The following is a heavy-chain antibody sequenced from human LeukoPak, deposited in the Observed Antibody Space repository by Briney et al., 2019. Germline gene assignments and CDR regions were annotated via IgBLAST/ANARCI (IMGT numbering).Heavy chain of an antibody. CDR1: GGSFSGYY. CDR3: VRGVRGYSYGYFDY. V-gene: IGHV4-34*01. J-gene: IGHJ4*02. Sequence: SETLSLTRAVYGGSFSGYYWSWIRQPPGKGLEWIGEINHSGSTNYNPSLKSRVTISVDTSKNQFSLKLSSVTAADTAVHYCVRGVRGYSYGYFDYWGQGTLVTVSS. CDR2: INHSGST. D-gene: IGHD5-18*01.